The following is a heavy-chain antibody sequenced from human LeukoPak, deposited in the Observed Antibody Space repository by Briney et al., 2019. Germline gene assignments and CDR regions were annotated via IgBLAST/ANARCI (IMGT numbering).Heavy chain of an antibody. D-gene: IGHD3-22*01. J-gene: IGHJ4*02. CDR3: ARGAAYDTLGY. Sequence: PGGSLRLSCAASGFTFSIYNMVWVRQVPGKGLEWVAYISGDNYSVSYGDSVRGRFTVSRDNGKNSLYLQKTSLTDDDTAVYYCARGAAYDTLGYWGQGTLLIVSS. V-gene: IGHV3-48*02. CDR2: ISGDNYSV. CDR1: GFTFSIYN.